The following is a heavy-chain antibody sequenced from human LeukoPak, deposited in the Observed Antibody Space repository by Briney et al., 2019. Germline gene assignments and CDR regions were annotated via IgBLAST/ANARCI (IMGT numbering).Heavy chain of an antibody. CDR2: ISYDGSNK. CDR1: GFTFSSYA. J-gene: IGHJ4*02. V-gene: IGHV3-30-3*01. Sequence: GGSLRLSCAASGFTFSSYAMHWVRQAPGKGLEWVAVISYDGSNKYYADSVKGRFTISRDNSKNTLYLQMNSLRAEDTAVYYCARDGGIKGVLWFGELFDYWGQGTLVTVSS. D-gene: IGHD3-10*01. CDR3: ARDGGIKGVLWFGELFDY.